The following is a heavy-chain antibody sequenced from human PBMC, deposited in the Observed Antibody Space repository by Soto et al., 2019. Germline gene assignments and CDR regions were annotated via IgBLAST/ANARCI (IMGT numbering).Heavy chain of an antibody. CDR1: GFTFSSYA. CDR2: ISGSASRT. V-gene: IGHV3-23*01. CDR3: AKYSWWEVPRYNFDS. D-gene: IGHD1-26*01. J-gene: IGHJ4*02. Sequence: EVQLLESGGVLVQSGGSLRLSCAASGFTFSSYAMSWVRQAPGKGLEWVSIISGSASRTYYADSVKGRFTISRDNSKNTLDLQMNSLRVEDTAVYNCAKYSWWEVPRYNFDSWGRGTLVTVSS.